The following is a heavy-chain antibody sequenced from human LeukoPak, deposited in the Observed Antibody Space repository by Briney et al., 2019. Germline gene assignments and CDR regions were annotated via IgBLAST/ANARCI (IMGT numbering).Heavy chain of an antibody. CDR1: GFTFSSYS. CDR3: ARVYSRVGPFDY. Sequence: GGSLRLSCAASGFTFSSYSTNWVRQAPGKGLEWVSSISSSSSYIYYADSVKGRFTISRDNAKNSLYLQMNSLRAEDTAVYYCARVYSRVGPFDYWGQGTLVTVSS. CDR2: ISSSSSYI. J-gene: IGHJ4*02. D-gene: IGHD6-13*01. V-gene: IGHV3-21*01.